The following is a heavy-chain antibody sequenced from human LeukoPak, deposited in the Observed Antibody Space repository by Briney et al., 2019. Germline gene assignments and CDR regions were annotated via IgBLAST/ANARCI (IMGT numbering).Heavy chain of an antibody. J-gene: IGHJ3*01. CDR3: AKDVSGTYFAFDV. V-gene: IGHV4-59*02. CDR1: GASVSSHF. CDR2: ISNRGST. Sequence: PSETLSLTCGVSGASVSSHFWSWIRQTPGMGLEWIGYISNRGSTGYNHSLRSRVTISVDAPKNEVSLNLRSVSAADTAVYYCAKDVSGTYFAFDVWGQGRTV. D-gene: IGHD1-26*01.